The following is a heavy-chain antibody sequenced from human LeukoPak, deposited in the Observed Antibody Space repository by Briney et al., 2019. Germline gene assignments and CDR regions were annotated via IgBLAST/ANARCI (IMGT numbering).Heavy chain of an antibody. CDR1: GFTFNNYA. CDR2: ISGSGGST. D-gene: IGHD3-22*01. V-gene: IGHV3-23*01. J-gene: IGHJ4*02. CDR3: AKDPPTYYYDSSGYWGHY. Sequence: GGSLRLSCAASGFTFNNYAMSWVRQAPGKGLEWVSAISGSGGSTYYADSVKGRFTISRDNSKNTLYLQMNSLRAEDTAVYYCAKDPPTYYYDSSGYWGHYWGQGTLVTVSS.